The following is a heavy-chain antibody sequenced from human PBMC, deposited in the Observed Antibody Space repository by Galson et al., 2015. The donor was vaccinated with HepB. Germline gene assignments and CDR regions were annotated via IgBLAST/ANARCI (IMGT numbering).Heavy chain of an antibody. CDR3: ARDLFLSFGENSYGMDV. J-gene: IGHJ6*02. CDR1: GFTFSSYS. D-gene: IGHD3-10*01. V-gene: IGHV3-21*01. CDR2: ISSTSRYI. Sequence: SLRLSCAAPGFTFSSYSMNWVRQAPGKGLEWVSSISSTSRYIYYADSMKGRFTISRDNAKNSLYLQMNSLRAEDTAVYYCARDLFLSFGENSYGMDVWGQGTTVTVSS.